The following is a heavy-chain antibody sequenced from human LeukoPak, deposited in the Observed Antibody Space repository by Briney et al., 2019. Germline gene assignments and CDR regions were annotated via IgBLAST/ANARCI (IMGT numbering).Heavy chain of an antibody. J-gene: IGHJ5*02. CDR2: IDRKVKGYAT. D-gene: IGHD1-26*01. CDR3: TKDSGTYNWLDP. V-gene: IGHV3-73*01. Sequence: TGGSLTLSCAGSGFIFGDSAIHWVRQASGKGLEWVGLIDRKVKGYATAFAASVKGRFTISRDDSQNTAFLHMDTLKTEDTALYYCTKDSGTYNWLDPWGQGTLVTVSS. CDR1: GFIFGDSA.